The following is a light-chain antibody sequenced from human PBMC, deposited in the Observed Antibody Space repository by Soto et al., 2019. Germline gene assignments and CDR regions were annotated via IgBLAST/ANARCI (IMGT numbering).Light chain of an antibody. CDR1: SSDVGGYNY. CDR3: SSYAGGSIV. CDR2: EVN. J-gene: IGLJ1*01. V-gene: IGLV2-8*01. Sequence: QSALTQPPSASGSPGQSVAISCTGTSSDVGGYNYVSWYQQHPGKAPKLIIYEVNKRPSGVTDRFSGSKSGNTASLTVSGLQAEDEADYYCSSYAGGSIVFGTGTKVTVL.